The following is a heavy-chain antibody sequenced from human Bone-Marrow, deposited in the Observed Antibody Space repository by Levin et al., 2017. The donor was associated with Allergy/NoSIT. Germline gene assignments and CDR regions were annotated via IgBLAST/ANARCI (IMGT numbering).Heavy chain of an antibody. V-gene: IGHV3-30-3*01. Sequence: PGGSLRLSCAASGFPFSRYAMNWIRQSPAKGLEWLAAISVDGTDKNYADSVKGRFTVSRDNSNNLLYLQMDSLRAEDTAFYYCARDFGYWGQGTLVTVSS. CDR3: ARDFGY. CDR1: GFPFSRYA. J-gene: IGHJ4*01. CDR2: ISVDGTDK.